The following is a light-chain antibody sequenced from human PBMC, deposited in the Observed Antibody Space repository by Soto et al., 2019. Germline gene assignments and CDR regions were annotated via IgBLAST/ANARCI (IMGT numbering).Light chain of an antibody. J-gene: IGKJ1*01. V-gene: IGKV1-17*01. Sequence: IEMTQSAASLFLSVGDRVTITCRASQGIRNNLGWYQQKPGKAPKRLIYGTSNLQYGAPSRFSGSGSGTEFTLTITSLQPEDFATYYCLQHDACPRTFGQGTKVDIK. CDR1: QGIRNN. CDR3: LQHDACPRT. CDR2: GTS.